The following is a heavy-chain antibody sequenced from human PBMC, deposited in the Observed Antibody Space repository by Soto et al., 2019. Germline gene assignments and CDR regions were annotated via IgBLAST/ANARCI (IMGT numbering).Heavy chain of an antibody. CDR2: INKDGFGK. D-gene: IGHD1-26*01. CDR3: AKDHGSGSYPY. J-gene: IGHJ4*02. V-gene: IGHV3-7*05. Sequence: EVQLVESGGGLVQPGGSLRLSCVISGSTLSSHWMTWVRQAPGKGLEWEASINKDGFGKHKLDSVKGRFNISRDTAKNSLYLQMDSLRVEDTTGYYCAKDHGSGSYPYWGQGTLVTVS. CDR1: GSTLSSHW.